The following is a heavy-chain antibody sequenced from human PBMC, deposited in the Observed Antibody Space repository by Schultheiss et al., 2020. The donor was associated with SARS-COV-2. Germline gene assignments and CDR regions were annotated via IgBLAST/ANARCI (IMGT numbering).Heavy chain of an antibody. J-gene: IGHJ5*02. CDR3: ARDVRDSYGSGIDP. Sequence: GSLRLSCTVSGGSISSYYWSWIRQPPGKGLEWIGSIYYSGTTNYNPSLKSRVTISVDTSKNQFSLKLSSVTAADTAVYYCARDVRDSYGSGIDPWGQGTLVTVSS. V-gene: IGHV4-59*01. CDR1: GGSISSYY. CDR2: IYYSGTT. D-gene: IGHD5-18*01.